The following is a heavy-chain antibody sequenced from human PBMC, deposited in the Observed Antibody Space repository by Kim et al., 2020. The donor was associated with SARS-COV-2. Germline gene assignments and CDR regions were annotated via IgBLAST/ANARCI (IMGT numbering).Heavy chain of an antibody. CDR3: ARGTDRFGTGTYPFDY. V-gene: IGHV1-3*01. D-gene: IGHD3-10*01. CDR1: GYTFTSYT. J-gene: IGHJ4*02. Sequence: ASVKVSCKASGYTFTSYTIHWVRQAPGQRLEWMGWIIAANGNTKYSQKFQGRVTITRDTSASTANIELSSLRSDDTAVYYCARGTDRFGTGTYPFDYWGQGTLVTVSS. CDR2: IIAANGNT.